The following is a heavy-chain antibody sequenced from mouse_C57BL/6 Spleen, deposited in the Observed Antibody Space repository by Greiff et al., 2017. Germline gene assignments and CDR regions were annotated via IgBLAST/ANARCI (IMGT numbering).Heavy chain of an antibody. V-gene: IGHV1-82*01. CDR2: IYPGDGDT. Sequence: VQLQQSGPELVKPGASVKISCKASGYAFSSSWMNWVKQRPGKGLEWIGRIYPGDGDTNYNGKFKGKATLTADKSSSTADMQLSSLTSEDSAVYFCARDTTVDWGQGTTLTVSS. CDR3: ARDTTVD. CDR1: GYAFSSSW. J-gene: IGHJ2*01. D-gene: IGHD1-1*01.